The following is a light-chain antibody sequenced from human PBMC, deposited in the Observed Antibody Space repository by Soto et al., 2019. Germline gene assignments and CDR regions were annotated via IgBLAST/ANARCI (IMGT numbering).Light chain of an antibody. CDR3: GSITRSSTSV. J-gene: IGLJ1*01. V-gene: IGLV2-14*01. CDR1: SRDVGGFEY. CDR2: AVT. Sequence: QSALSQHISVSRPPGQSIGISGTGTSRDVGGFEYVSWYQHQPGKATNLIIDAVTKRPAGVSNRFSGSKSGNTASLTISGIQAEDEGDYYCGSITRSSTSVFGTGTKVTVL.